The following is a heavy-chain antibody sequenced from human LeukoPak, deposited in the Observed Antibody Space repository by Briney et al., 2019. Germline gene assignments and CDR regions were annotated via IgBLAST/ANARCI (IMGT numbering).Heavy chain of an antibody. V-gene: IGHV4-4*07. CDR3: ARAKFSTYYPQGFYFDY. J-gene: IGHJ4*02. Sequence: SETLSLTCTVSGGSISSYYWSWIRQPAGKGLEWIGRIYTSGSANYNPSLKSRVTMSVDTSKNQFSLKLSSVTAADTAVYYCARAKFSTYYPQGFYFDYWGQGTLVTVSS. D-gene: IGHD3-10*01. CDR1: GGSISSYY. CDR2: IYTSGSA.